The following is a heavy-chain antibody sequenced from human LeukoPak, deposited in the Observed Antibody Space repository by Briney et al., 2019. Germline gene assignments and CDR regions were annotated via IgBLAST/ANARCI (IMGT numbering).Heavy chain of an antibody. CDR1: GFTFSSYW. CDR3: AKWGDYDGLTGYDSDC. CDR2: IKQDGSEK. D-gene: IGHD3-9*01. J-gene: IGHJ4*02. V-gene: IGHV3-7*03. Sequence: GGSLRLSCAASGFTFSSYWMSWVRQAPGKGLEWVANIKQDGSEKYYVDSVKGRFTISRDNSKNTLYLQMNSLGADDTAVYYCAKWGDYDGLTGYDSDCWGQGTLVTVSS.